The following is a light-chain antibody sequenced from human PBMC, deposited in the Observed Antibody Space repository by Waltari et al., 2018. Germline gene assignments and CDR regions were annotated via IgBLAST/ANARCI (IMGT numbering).Light chain of an antibody. Sequence: DIVMTQSPDSLAVSLGESATIHCKSSRTVLYSSNNKHYLAWYQQKAGQAPKLLISWASARQSGAPERFSGSGSGTDFALTISSLQAEDAAVYYCQQYYNIPWTFGQGTKVEVK. CDR1: RTVLYSSNNKHY. CDR2: WAS. J-gene: IGKJ1*01. CDR3: QQYYNIPWT. V-gene: IGKV4-1*01.